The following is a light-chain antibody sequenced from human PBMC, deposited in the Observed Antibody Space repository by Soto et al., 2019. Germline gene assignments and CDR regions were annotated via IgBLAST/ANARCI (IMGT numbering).Light chain of an antibody. CDR1: QSVSSSY. V-gene: IGKV3-20*01. CDR3: QQYTGPPTT. CDR2: DAS. Sequence: EIVLTQSPGTLSLSPGERATLSCRASQSVSSSYLAWYQQKPGQAPRLLIYDASSRATGIPDRFSGSGSGTDFTLTITRLEPEDSAVYFCQQYTGPPTTFGQGTRLEIK. J-gene: IGKJ5*01.